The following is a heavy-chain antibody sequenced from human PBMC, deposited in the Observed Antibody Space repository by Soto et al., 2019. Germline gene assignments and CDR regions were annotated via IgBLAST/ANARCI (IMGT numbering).Heavy chain of an antibody. CDR1: AFTFSSYW. Sequence: PGGSLRLSCAASAFTFSSYWMHWVRQAPGKGLVWVAGINSDGSSTNYADSVKGRLTISRDNAKNTLYLQMNSLRAGDTALYYCARADGYKRDDALDIWGPGTMVTVSS. J-gene: IGHJ3*02. CDR2: INSDGSST. V-gene: IGHV3-74*01. CDR3: ARADGYKRDDALDI. D-gene: IGHD5-12*01.